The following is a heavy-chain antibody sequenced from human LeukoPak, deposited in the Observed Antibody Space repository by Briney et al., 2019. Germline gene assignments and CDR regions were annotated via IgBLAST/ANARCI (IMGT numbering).Heavy chain of an antibody. D-gene: IGHD3-3*01. J-gene: IGHJ4*02. CDR1: GGTFSSYA. Sequence: SVKVSCKASGGTFSSYAISWVRQAPGQGLEWMGRIIPILGIANYAQKFQGRVTITADKSTSTAYMELSSLRSEDTAVYYCVRGGKTYYDFWSGYYREGFDYWGQGTLVTVSS. CDR3: VRGGKTYYDFWSGYYREGFDY. CDR2: IIPILGIA. V-gene: IGHV1-69*04.